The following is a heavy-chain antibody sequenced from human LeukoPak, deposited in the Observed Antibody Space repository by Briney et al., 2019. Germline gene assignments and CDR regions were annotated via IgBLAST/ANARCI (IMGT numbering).Heavy chain of an antibody. CDR1: GGSITSPTYY. V-gene: IGHV4-61*02. CDR3: ARDGIIMVRGVGGYSYMDV. Sequence: PSETLSLTCTVSGGSITSPTYYWSWIRQPAGKGLEWIGRIYTSGSTNYNPSLKSRVTMSVDTSKNQFSLKLSSVTAADTAVYYCARDGIIMVRGVGGYSYMDVWGKGTTVTISS. D-gene: IGHD3-10*01. CDR2: IYTSGST. J-gene: IGHJ6*03.